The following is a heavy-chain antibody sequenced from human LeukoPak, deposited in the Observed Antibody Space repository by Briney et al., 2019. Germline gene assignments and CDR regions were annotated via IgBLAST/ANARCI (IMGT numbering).Heavy chain of an antibody. V-gene: IGHV4-59*12. CDR2: ISYSGST. Sequence: SETLSLTCTVSGGSISGSYWSWIRQPPGKGLEWIGHISYSGSTSYNPSLKSRVTISVDTSKNQFSLKLSSVTAADTAVYYCARGQLYLGVWGQGTLVTVSS. D-gene: IGHD2-8*01. J-gene: IGHJ4*02. CDR3: ARGQLYLGV. CDR1: GGSISGSY.